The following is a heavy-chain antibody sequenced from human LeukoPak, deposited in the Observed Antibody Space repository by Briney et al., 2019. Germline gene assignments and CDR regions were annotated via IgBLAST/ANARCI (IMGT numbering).Heavy chain of an antibody. J-gene: IGHJ4*02. V-gene: IGHV3-7*03. CDR1: GFSFSSYW. D-gene: IGHD2-2*01. Sequence: GGSLRLSCAASGFSFSSYWMSWVRQAPGKGLEWVASIKQDESEKYYVVSVKGRFTISRDNAKNSLYLQMNSLRAEDTAVYYCARAYCTSRSCYFSYWGQGTLVTVSS. CDR3: ARAYCTSRSCYFSY. CDR2: IKQDESEK.